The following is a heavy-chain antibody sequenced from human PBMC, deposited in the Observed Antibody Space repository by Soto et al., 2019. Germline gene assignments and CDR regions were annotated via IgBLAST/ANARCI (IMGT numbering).Heavy chain of an antibody. CDR3: PSPGTPHLNYSDFDY. Sequence: SDPLSLTCAVYGGTFSGSYWSWIRQPPGKGLEWIGEINQHGRTNSTPSLMSRATISVDTSKNQFSLKLSSVTAADTAVYYCPSPGTPHLNYSDFDYWGQGTRVTVSS. V-gene: IGHV4-34*01. J-gene: IGHJ4*02. CDR1: GGTFSGSY. CDR2: INQHGRT. D-gene: IGHD1-26*01.